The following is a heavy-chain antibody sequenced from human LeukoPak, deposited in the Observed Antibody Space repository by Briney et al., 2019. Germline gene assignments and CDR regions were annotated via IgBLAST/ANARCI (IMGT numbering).Heavy chain of an antibody. J-gene: IGHJ4*02. CDR1: GFTFSSYS. CDR3: ARDVVATADY. V-gene: IGHV3-21*01. D-gene: IGHD5-12*01. CDR2: ISSSSSYI. Sequence: PGGSLRLSCAASGFTFSSYSMNWVRQAPGKGLEWVSSISSSSSYIYYAASVKGRFTISRDNAKNSLYLQMNSLRAEDTAVYYCARDVVATADYWGQGTLVTVSS.